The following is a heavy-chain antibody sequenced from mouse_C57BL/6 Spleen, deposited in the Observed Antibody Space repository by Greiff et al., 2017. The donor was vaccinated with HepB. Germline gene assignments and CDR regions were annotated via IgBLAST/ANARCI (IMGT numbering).Heavy chain of an antibody. CDR1: GYTFTSYW. CDR3: ARKGYYGSSYFDY. CDR2: IDPSDSYT. J-gene: IGHJ2*01. D-gene: IGHD1-1*01. Sequence: QVQLKESGAELVKPGASVKLSCKASGYTFTSYWMQWVKQRPGQGLEWIGEIDPSDSYTNYNQKFKGKATLTVDTSSSTAYMQLSSLTSEDSAVYYCARKGYYGSSYFDYWGQGTTLTVSS. V-gene: IGHV1-50*01.